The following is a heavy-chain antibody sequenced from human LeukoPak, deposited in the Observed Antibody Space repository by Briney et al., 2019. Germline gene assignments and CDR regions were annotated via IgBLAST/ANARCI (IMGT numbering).Heavy chain of an antibody. CDR1: GGTFSSYA. CDR3: ARRYDYVWGSYRNYFDY. J-gene: IGHJ4*02. D-gene: IGHD3-16*02. V-gene: IGHV1-69*13. CDR2: IIPIFGTA. Sequence: SVKVSCKASGGTFSSYAISWVRQAPGQGLEWMGGIIPIFGTANYAQKFQGRVTITADESTSTAYMELSSLRSEDTAVYYCARRYDYVWGSYRNYFDYWGQGTLVTVSS.